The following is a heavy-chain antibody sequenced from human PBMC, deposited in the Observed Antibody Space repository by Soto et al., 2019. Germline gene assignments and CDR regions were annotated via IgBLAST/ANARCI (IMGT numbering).Heavy chain of an antibody. CDR2: IFPMYGTP. J-gene: IGHJ3*02. CDR3: ARDYDYHILELAALDI. CDR1: GGAFSRYA. Sequence: QVLLVQSGAEVKKPGSSGKVSCKASGGAFSRYAISWVRQAPGQGLEWVGGIFPMYGTPVYAQKLQGRVTLTTDEATTAAYMELSGLRYEDTAFYYCARDYDYHILELAALDIWGQGTMVTVSS. V-gene: IGHV1-69*01. D-gene: IGHD5-12*01.